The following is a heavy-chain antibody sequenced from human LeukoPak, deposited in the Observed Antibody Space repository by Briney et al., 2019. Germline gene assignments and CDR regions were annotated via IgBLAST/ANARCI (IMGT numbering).Heavy chain of an antibody. V-gene: IGHV3-66*01. J-gene: IGHJ5*02. CDR1: GFTVSSNY. CDR3: AREITVVPAAWFDP. Sequence: GGSLRLSCAASGFTVSSNYMSWVRQAPGKGLEWVSVIYSGGSTYYADSVKGRFTISRDNSKNTLYLQMNSLRAEDTAVYYCAREITVVPAAWFDPWGQGTLVTVSS. D-gene: IGHD2-2*01. CDR2: IYSGGST.